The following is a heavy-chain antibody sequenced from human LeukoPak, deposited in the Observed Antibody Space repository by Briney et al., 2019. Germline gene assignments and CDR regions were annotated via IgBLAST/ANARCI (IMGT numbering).Heavy chain of an antibody. V-gene: IGHV3-30*04. CDR2: ISREESHK. Sequence: GGSLRLSCVVSGFTFSGYAMHWFRQAPGGGLEWVAVISREESHKFYADSVKGRFTISRDNTKDTLYLQMNNLRVEDTAVYFCARDNFDERGYDHGSYWGHGTLVTVSS. CDR3: ARDNFDERGYDHGSY. J-gene: IGHJ4*01. CDR1: GFTFSGYA. D-gene: IGHD3-9*01.